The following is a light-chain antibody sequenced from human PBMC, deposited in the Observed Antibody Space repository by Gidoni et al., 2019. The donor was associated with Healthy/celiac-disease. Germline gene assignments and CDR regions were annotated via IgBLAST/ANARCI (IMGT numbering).Light chain of an antibody. V-gene: IGKV3-11*01. Sequence: EIVLTQSQATLSLSPGERATLSCRASQCVSSYLAWYQQKPGQAPRLLIYDASNRATGIPARFSGSGSGTDFTLTISSLEPEDFAVYYCQQRSNWPPLTFGGGTKVEIK. CDR3: QQRSNWPPLT. J-gene: IGKJ4*01. CDR2: DAS. CDR1: QCVSSY.